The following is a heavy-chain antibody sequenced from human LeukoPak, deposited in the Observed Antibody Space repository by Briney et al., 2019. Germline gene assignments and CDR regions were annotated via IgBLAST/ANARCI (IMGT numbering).Heavy chain of an antibody. CDR3: ARGGVVVPAAILY. CDR1: GFTFSSYA. V-gene: IGHV3-30*04. D-gene: IGHD2-2*01. J-gene: IGHJ4*02. CDR2: ISYDGSNK. Sequence: AGGSLRLPCAASGFTFSSYAMHWVRQAPGKGLEWVAVISYDGSNKYYADSVKGRFTISRDNSKNTLYLQMNSLRAEDTAVYYCARGGVVVPAAILYWGQGTLVTVSS.